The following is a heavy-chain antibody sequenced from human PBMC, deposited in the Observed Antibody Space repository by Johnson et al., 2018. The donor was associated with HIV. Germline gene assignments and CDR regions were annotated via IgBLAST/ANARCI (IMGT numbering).Heavy chain of an antibody. Sequence: VKLVESGGGLVQPGGSLRLSCAASGFTFNSYWMTWVRQAPGKGLEWVADIKQDGTEKYYLDSVKGRFTISRDNAKKSLYLQMNNLRAEDTAVYYCVRDDGSNYEAFDIWGQGTIVTVSS. CDR2: IKQDGTEK. V-gene: IGHV3-7*05. CDR1: GFTFNSYW. D-gene: IGHD4-11*01. J-gene: IGHJ3*02. CDR3: VRDDGSNYEAFDI.